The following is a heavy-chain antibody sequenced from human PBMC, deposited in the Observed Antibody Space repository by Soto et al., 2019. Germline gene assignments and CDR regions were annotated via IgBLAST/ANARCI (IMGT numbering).Heavy chain of an antibody. CDR1: GFTFSSYG. Sequence: QVQLVESGGGVVQPGRSLRLSCAASGFTFSSYGMHWVRQAPGKGLEWVAIIWYDGSTKYFADSVKGRFTISRDNSKNTLYLQMNSLRAEDTAVYYCARDPYCSGGSCCYFDYWGQGTLVTVSS. CDR2: IWYDGSTK. CDR3: ARDPYCSGGSCCYFDY. J-gene: IGHJ4*02. V-gene: IGHV3-33*01. D-gene: IGHD2-15*01.